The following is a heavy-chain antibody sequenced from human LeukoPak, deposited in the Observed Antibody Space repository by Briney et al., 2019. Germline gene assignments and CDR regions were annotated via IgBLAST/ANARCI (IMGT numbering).Heavy chain of an antibody. CDR3: ARAIRYYYDSSGHDY. D-gene: IGHD3-22*01. CDR1: GGSISSYY. Sequence: ASETLSLTCTVSGGSISSYYWSWIRQPPGKGLEWIGYIYYSGSTNYNPSLKSRVTISVDTSKNQFSLELSSVTAADTAVYYCARAIRYYYDSSGHDYWGQGTLVTVSS. J-gene: IGHJ4*02. V-gene: IGHV4-59*12. CDR2: IYYSGST.